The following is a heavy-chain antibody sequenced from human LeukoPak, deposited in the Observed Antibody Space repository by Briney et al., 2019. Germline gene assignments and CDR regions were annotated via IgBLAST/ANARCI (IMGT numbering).Heavy chain of an antibody. Sequence: SVKVSCKASGYTFTGYYMHWVRQAPGQGLEWMGGIIPIFGTANYAQKFQGRVTITADESTSTAYMELSSLRSEDTAVYYCARAFLRGYCSSTSCYGNGMDVWGQGTTVTVSS. D-gene: IGHD2-2*01. CDR2: IIPIFGTA. V-gene: IGHV1-69*13. CDR1: GYTFTGYY. J-gene: IGHJ6*02. CDR3: ARAFLRGYCSSTSCYGNGMDV.